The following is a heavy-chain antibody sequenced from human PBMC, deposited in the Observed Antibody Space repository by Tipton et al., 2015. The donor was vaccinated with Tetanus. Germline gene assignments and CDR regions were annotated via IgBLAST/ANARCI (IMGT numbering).Heavy chain of an antibody. CDR1: GFNFRTFG. V-gene: IGHV3-33*01. J-gene: IGHJ6*02. D-gene: IGHD5-24*01. CDR2: KWYDAPDD. Sequence: SLRLSCAASGFNFRTFGMHWVRQAPGKGLEWVVVKWYDAPDDLYADSVKGRFIISRDNSKNTVYLQMNRLRAEDTAVYYCARARGYNYLDFYGMDVWGQGTTVTVS. CDR3: ARARGYNYLDFYGMDV.